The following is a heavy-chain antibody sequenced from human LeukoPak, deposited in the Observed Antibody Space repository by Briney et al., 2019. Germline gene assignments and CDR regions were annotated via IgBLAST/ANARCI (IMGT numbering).Heavy chain of an antibody. V-gene: IGHV3-23*01. D-gene: IGHD7-27*01. CDR1: GFIFSSYA. J-gene: IGHJ6*03. Sequence: GGSLRLSCAASGFIFSSYAMSWVRQAPGKGLEWVSAISGSGGSTYYADSVKGRFTISRDNSKNTLYLQMNSLRAEDTAVYYCAKGHWADYYYMDVWGKGTTVTVSS. CDR2: ISGSGGST. CDR3: AKGHWADYYYMDV.